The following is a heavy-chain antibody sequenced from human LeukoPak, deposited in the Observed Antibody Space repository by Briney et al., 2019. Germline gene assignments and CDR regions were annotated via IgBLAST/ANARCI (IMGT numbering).Heavy chain of an antibody. J-gene: IGHJ5*02. Sequence: SETLSLTCSVSGGSINTDNYYWGWVRQPPGKALEWIGSIYYSGSKWYNPSLKSRVTISLDASKNQFSLKLSSVTAADTAVYYCARGLIVVVVAATSQWFDPWGQGTLVTVSS. CDR3: ARGLIVVVVAATSQWFDP. D-gene: IGHD2-15*01. V-gene: IGHV4-39*07. CDR2: IYYSGSK. CDR1: GGSINTDNYY.